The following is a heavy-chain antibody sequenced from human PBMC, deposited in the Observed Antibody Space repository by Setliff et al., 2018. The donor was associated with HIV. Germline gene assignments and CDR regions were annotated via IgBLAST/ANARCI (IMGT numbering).Heavy chain of an antibody. Sequence: SETLSLTCTVSGDSVTSDSYYWNWIRQPAGKTLEWIGRIYFSGSTNYNPSLESRVTISIDTSKNQLSLKLSSVTAADTAVYYCARDWAAPYYYGMDVWGQGTTVTVSS. D-gene: IGHD3-16*01. CDR3: ARDWAAPYYYGMDV. CDR1: GDSVTSDSYY. J-gene: IGHJ6*02. CDR2: IYFSGST. V-gene: IGHV4-61*02.